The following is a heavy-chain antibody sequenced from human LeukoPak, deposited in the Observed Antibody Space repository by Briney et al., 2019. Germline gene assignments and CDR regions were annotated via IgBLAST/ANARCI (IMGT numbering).Heavy chain of an antibody. CDR2: ISSSGSTI. CDR1: GFTFSSYE. J-gene: IGHJ4*02. CDR3: ARDGGDYGSGSYYAY. V-gene: IGHV3-48*03. Sequence: RGSLRLSCAASGFTFSSYEMNWVRQAPGKGLEWVSYISSSGSTIYYADSVKGRFTISRDNAKKSLYLQMDSLRAEDTAVYYCARDGGDYGSGSYYAYWGQGTLVTVSS. D-gene: IGHD3-10*01.